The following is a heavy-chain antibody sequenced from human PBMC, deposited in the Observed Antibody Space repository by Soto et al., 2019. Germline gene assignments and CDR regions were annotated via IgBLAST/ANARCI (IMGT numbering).Heavy chain of an antibody. J-gene: IGHJ6*02. V-gene: IGHV1-8*01. CDR3: AIRGYSYGLYYYYGMDV. D-gene: IGHD5-18*01. Sequence: ASVKVSCKASGYTFTSYDINWVRQATGQGLEWMGWMNPNSGNTGYAQKFQGRVTMTRNTSISTAYMELSSLRSEDTAVYYCAIRGYSYGLYYYYGMDVWGQGTTVTVSS. CDR1: GYTFTSYD. CDR2: MNPNSGNT.